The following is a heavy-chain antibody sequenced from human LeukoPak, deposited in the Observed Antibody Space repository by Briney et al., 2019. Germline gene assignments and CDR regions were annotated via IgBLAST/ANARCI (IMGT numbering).Heavy chain of an antibody. CDR1: GFTFTSYS. CDR2: ISGSSTYI. Sequence: GGSLRLSCAASGFTFTSYSMNWVRQAPGKGLEWVSSISGSSTYIYYADSVKGRFTISRDNAQNSLYLQMNSLRAEDTAVYYCARVGSAGTDYWGQGTLVTVSS. CDR3: ARVGSAGTDY. D-gene: IGHD6-13*01. J-gene: IGHJ4*02. V-gene: IGHV3-21*01.